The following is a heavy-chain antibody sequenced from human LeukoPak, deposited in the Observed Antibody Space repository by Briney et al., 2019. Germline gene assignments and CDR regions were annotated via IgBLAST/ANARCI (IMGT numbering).Heavy chain of an antibody. D-gene: IGHD6-13*01. CDR3: ARAGSSSWYLPDYYYYYMDV. CDR1: GYTFTSYG. V-gene: IGHV1-18*01. Sequence: ASVKVSCKASGYTFTSYGISWVRQAPGQGLEWMGWISAYNGNTNYAQKLQGRVTMTTDTSTSTAYMELRSLRSDDTAVYYCARAGSSSWYLPDYYYYYMDVWGKGTTVTVSS. J-gene: IGHJ6*03. CDR2: ISAYNGNT.